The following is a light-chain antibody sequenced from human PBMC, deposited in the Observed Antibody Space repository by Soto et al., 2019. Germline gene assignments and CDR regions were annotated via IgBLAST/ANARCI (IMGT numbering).Light chain of an antibody. J-gene: IGLJ2*01. Sequence: QSALTQPASVSGSPGQSITISCTGTSSDVGGYNYVSCYQQHPAKAPKLMIYDVSNRPSGVSNRFSGSKSGNTASLTISGLQAEEEADYYCSSYTSSSTMVFGGGTKLTVL. CDR2: DVS. V-gene: IGLV2-14*01. CDR3: SSYTSSSTMV. CDR1: SSDVGGYNY.